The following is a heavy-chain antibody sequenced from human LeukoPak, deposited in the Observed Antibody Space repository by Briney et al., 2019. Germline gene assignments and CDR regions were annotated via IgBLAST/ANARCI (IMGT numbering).Heavy chain of an antibody. V-gene: IGHV3-33*01. Sequence: PGGSLRLSCAASGFTFSSYGMHWVRQAPGKGLEWVAVIWYDGSNKYYADSVKGRFTISRGNSKNTLYLQMNSLRAEDTAVYYCARDYLAGWYFDLWGRGTLVTVSS. CDR3: ARDYLAGWYFDL. CDR2: IWYDGSNK. D-gene: IGHD6-13*01. J-gene: IGHJ2*01. CDR1: GFTFSSYG.